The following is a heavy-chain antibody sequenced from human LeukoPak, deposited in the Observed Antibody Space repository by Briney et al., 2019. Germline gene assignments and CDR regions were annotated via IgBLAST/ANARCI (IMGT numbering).Heavy chain of an antibody. J-gene: IGHJ4*02. V-gene: IGHV3-9*01. CDR1: GFTFDDYA. CDR2: LSWNSGSI. D-gene: IGHD3-10*01. Sequence: GRSLRLSCAASGFTFDDYAMHWVRQAPGKGLEWVSGLSWNSGSITYADSVKGRFTTSRDNAKKSLYLQMNNLRVEDTALYYCTKGPDYYGTFDYWGQGTLVTVSS. CDR3: TKGPDYYGTFDY.